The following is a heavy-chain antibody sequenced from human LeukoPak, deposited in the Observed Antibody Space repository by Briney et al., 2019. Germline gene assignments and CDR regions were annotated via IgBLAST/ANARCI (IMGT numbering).Heavy chain of an antibody. CDR2: ISYDGSNK. V-gene: IGHV3-30*18. J-gene: IGHJ4*02. D-gene: IGHD6-13*01. CDR1: GFTFRSYG. Sequence: PGRSLRLSCAASGFTFRSYGMHWVRQAPGEGLEWVALISYDGSNKYCADSVKGRFTISRDNSKNTLYLQMNSLRAEDTAVYYCAKGSRRQQLAYFDYWGQGTLVTVSS. CDR3: AKGSRRQQLAYFDY.